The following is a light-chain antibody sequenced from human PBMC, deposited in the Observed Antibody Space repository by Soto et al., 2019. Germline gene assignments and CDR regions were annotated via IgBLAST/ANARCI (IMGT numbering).Light chain of an antibody. CDR3: SSYTTSSTVV. V-gene: IGLV2-14*01. CDR1: GGDVGGYNY. Sequence: QSVLTQPASVSGSPGQSITISCAGTGGDVGGYNYVSRYQQHPGKAPKLMIYEVIRRPSGISNRFSGSKSGNTASLTISTLQAEDEAEYYCSSYTTSSTVVFGGGTQLTVL. J-gene: IGLJ3*02. CDR2: EVI.